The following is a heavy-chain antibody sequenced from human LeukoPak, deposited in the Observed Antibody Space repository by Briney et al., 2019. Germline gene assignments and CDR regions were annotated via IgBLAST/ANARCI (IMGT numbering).Heavy chain of an antibody. CDR3: ARGRGYSSRYYMDV. J-gene: IGHJ6*03. D-gene: IGHD5-12*01. CDR2: INHSGST. CDR1: GFTFSDYY. V-gene: IGHV4-34*01. Sequence: GSLRLSCAASGFTFSDYYMSWIRQAPGKGLEWVGEINHSGSTNYNPSLKSRVTISVDTSKNQFSLKLSSVTAADTAVYYCARGRGYSSRYYMDVWGKGTTVTVSS.